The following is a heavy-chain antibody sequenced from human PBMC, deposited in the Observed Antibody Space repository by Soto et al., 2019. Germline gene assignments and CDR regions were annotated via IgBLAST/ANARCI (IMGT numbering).Heavy chain of an antibody. CDR2: IYYSGST. J-gene: IGHJ4*02. CDR1: GGSISSSSYY. CDR3: ATRPYYYGSGSPKNFDY. Sequence: SGTLALTCTVSGGSISSSSYYWGCIRQPPGEGLEWIGSIYYSGSTYYNPSLKSRVTISVDTSKNQFSLKLSSVTAADTAVYYCATRPYYYGSGSPKNFDYWGQGTLVTVSS. V-gene: IGHV4-39*01. D-gene: IGHD3-10*01.